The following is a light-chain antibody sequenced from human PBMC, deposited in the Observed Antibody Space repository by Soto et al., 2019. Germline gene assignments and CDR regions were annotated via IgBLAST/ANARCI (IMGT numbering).Light chain of an antibody. CDR2: DAS. V-gene: IGKV1-5*01. Sequence: DIQITQSPSTLSASVGDRVTITCRASQSISSWLAWYQQKPGKAPKLLIYDASSLESGVPSRFSGSGSGTEFTLTISSLQPDDFATYYCQQYSTYTPRTFGQGTKVDIK. CDR3: QQYSTYTPRT. CDR1: QSISSW. J-gene: IGKJ1*01.